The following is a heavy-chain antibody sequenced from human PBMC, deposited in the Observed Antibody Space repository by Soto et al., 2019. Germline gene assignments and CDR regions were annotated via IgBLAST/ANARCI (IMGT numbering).Heavy chain of an antibody. V-gene: IGHV3-23*01. D-gene: IGHD3-3*01. CDR1: GFTFSSYA. CDR2: ISGSGVST. J-gene: IGHJ4*02. CDR3: AKATTPVEMASDYYFDH. Sequence: EVELLESGGGLVQPGGSLRLSCAASGFTFSSYAMSWVRQGPGKGLEWVSAISGSGVSTFYAGTVKGRFTISKDRSLNTLFLQMDSLRAEDTAIYYCAKATTPVEMASDYYFDHWGQGALVTVSS.